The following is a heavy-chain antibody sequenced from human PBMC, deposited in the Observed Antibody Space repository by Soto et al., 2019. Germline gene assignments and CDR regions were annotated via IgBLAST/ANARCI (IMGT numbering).Heavy chain of an antibody. V-gene: IGHV2-5*01. CDR1: GFSLTTSGVA. D-gene: IGHD3-3*01. J-gene: IGHJ6*02. Sequence: QITLKESGPTLVKPTQTLTLTCTFSGFSLTTSGVAVGWIRQSPGKALEWLALIYWNDDKRYSPSLNNRLTLAKHTSQNQVVLTMTNMDPVDTATYYCAHGVFTIYYAIDVWGQGTTVTVSS. CDR2: IYWNDDK. CDR3: AHGVFTIYYAIDV.